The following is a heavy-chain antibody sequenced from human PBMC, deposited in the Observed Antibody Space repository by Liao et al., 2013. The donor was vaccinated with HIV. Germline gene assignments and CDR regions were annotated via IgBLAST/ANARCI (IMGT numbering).Heavy chain of an antibody. CDR1: GGSFSDFY. CDR2: INHRGGT. J-gene: IGHJ2*01. V-gene: IGHV4-34*01. CDR3: ARGPNYWYFDL. Sequence: QVQLQQWGAGLLKPSETLSLTCAVFGGSFSDFYWIWTRQPPGKGLEWIGQINHRGGTSYTPSLKSRVTMSVDTSKNQFTLNLRSLSTADSAVYFCARGPNYWYFDLWGRGTLVTVSS.